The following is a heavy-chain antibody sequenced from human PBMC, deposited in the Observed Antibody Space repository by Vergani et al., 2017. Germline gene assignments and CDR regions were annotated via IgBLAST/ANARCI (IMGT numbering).Heavy chain of an antibody. D-gene: IGHD2-8*02. Sequence: QVQLVQSGAEVKKPGASVKVSCKASGYTFTSNDINWVRQATAQGLEWMGWLNPNSGNTGYAQKFQGIVTMTRNTTISTAYMELNSLRSADTAVYYCANLVSDSWGQGTLVTVSS. CDR3: ANLVSDS. J-gene: IGHJ4*02. V-gene: IGHV1-8*01. CDR2: LNPNSGNT. CDR1: GYTFTSND.